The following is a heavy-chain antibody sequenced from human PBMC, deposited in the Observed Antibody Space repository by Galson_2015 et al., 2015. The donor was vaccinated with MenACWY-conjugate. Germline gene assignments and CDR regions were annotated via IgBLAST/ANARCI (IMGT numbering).Heavy chain of an antibody. CDR2: IYPGDSDA. D-gene: IGHD1-14*01. CDR3: ARHRNWFDP. J-gene: IGHJ5*02. Sequence: QSGAEVKKSGESLQISFKASGYSFTTYWIGWVRQMPGKGLEWVAIIYPGDSDARYSPSFQGQVTISADKSINTAYLQWNSLKVSDTAMYYCARHRNWFDPWGQGTLVSVSS. V-gene: IGHV5-51*01. CDR1: GYSFTTYW.